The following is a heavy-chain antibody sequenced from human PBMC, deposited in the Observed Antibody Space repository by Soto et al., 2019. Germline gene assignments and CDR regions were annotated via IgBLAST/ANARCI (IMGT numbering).Heavy chain of an antibody. CDR2: IYHSGST. CDR3: ARGERQQQRDS. J-gene: IGHJ4*02. V-gene: IGHV4-4*02. CDR1: GDSINSVNW. Sequence: SETLSLAYDVSGDSINSVNWWSWVRQPPGKGLEWIGEIYHSGSTSYNPSLKSRVVISVDKSKNQFFLKVTSVTAADTAVYFCARGERQQQRDSWGQG. D-gene: IGHD6-13*01.